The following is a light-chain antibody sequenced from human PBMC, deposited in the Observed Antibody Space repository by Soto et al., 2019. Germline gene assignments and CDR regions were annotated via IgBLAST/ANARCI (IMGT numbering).Light chain of an antibody. J-gene: IGKJ1*01. CDR1: QSVNSW. Sequence: DIQMTQSPSTLSASVGDRVTITCRASQSVNSWLAWYQQKPGKAPKLLIYKASSLEGGVPSRFSGSGSGREFTLTISGLQPDDFATYYCQPYNTFWTFGQGTKVDMK. CDR2: KAS. V-gene: IGKV1-5*03. CDR3: QPYNTFWT.